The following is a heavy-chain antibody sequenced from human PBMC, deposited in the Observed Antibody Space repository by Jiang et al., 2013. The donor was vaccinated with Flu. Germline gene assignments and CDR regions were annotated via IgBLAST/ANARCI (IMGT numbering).Heavy chain of an antibody. J-gene: IGHJ6*02. CDR2: IFFTGIT. CDR3: ARDARGGMDV. D-gene: IGHD2-2*01. Sequence: GSGLVKPSQTLSLTCIVSGGSINSDAYYWSWIRQPPGKGLEWIGYIFFTGITYYNPSLKSRVTISVDTSKTQFSLKLSSVTAADTAVYYCARDARGGMDVWGQGTTVTVSS. V-gene: IGHV4-30-4*08. CDR1: GGSINSDAYY.